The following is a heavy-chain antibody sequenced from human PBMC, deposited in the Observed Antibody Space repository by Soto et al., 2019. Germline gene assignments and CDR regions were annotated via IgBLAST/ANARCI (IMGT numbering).Heavy chain of an antibody. CDR2: VSNSGSTT. V-gene: IGHV3-48*02. J-gene: IGHJ6*02. Sequence: GGSLRLSCAASGFIFTRYSMTWVRQAPGKGLEWVSYVSNSGSTTYYADSVKGRFTISRDNAKNSLYLQMNSLRDEDTAVYYCARDKYYAGRYYYHGLDVWGQGTTVTVSS. CDR3: ARDKYYAGRYYYHGLDV. D-gene: IGHD3-10*01. CDR1: GFIFTRYS.